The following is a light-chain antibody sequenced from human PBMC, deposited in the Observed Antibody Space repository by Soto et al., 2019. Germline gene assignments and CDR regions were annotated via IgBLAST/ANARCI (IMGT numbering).Light chain of an antibody. Sequence: DIQMTQSPSTLSASLGARVTITCRASQTISSSLAWYQQKPGKVPKLLIYKASSLESGVPSRFSGSGSGTEFTLTISSVQPDDFATYYCQHYKSYPYSFGQGTKVDI. J-gene: IGKJ2*03. CDR1: QTISSS. V-gene: IGKV1-5*03. CDR2: KAS. CDR3: QHYKSYPYS.